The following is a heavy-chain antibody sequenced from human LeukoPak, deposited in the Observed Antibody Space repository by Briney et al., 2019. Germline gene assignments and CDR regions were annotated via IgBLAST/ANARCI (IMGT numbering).Heavy chain of an antibody. Sequence: GGSLRLSCAASGFTFSSYAMSWVRQAPGKGLEWVSAISGSGGSTYYADSVKGRFTISRDNSKNTLYLQMNSLRAEDTAVYYCAKDKGTMIVVIDAFDIWGQGTMVTVTS. V-gene: IGHV3-23*01. D-gene: IGHD3-22*01. CDR2: ISGSGGST. CDR3: AKDKGTMIVVIDAFDI. CDR1: GFTFSSYA. J-gene: IGHJ3*02.